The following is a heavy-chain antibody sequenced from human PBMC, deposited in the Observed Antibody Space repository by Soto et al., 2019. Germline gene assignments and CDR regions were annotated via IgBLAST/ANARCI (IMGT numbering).Heavy chain of an antibody. CDR3: ARDKGGVAYCGGDCAYGMDV. D-gene: IGHD2-21*02. Sequence: GGSLRLSCAASGFTFSSYGMHWVRQAPGKGLEWVAVIWYDGSNKYYADSVKGRLTISRDNSTNTLYLQMNSLRAEDTAVYYCARDKGGVAYCGGDCAYGMDVWGQGTTVTVSS. V-gene: IGHV3-33*01. J-gene: IGHJ6*02. CDR2: IWYDGSNK. CDR1: GFTFSSYG.